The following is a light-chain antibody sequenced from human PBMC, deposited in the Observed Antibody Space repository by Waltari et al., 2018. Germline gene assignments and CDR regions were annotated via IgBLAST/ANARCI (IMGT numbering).Light chain of an antibody. CDR3: SSYTVSNTVV. CDR1: RSDVAYFNY. V-gene: IGLV2-14*03. CDR2: DVT. J-gene: IGLJ2*01. Sequence: QSALPQPASVSGSPGQSITISCIGTRSDVAYFNYVSWYAQQPGKAPKLIIYDVTQRPSGVSNRFSGTKSGNTASLTIAGLQAEDEADYYCSSYTVSNTVVFGGGTKVTVL.